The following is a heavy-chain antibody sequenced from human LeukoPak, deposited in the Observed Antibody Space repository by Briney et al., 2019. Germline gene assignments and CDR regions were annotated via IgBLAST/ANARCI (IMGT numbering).Heavy chain of an antibody. J-gene: IGHJ4*02. CDR1: GFTLSIYA. D-gene: IGHD3-10*01. Sequence: GGSLRLSCAASGFTLSIYAMSWVRQAPGEGLEWVSTIGDSGASTYYAQSVKGRFTISRDNSKNSLFLQMNSLRAEDTAVYYCARDSGRNLYYFDYWGQGTLVTVSS. V-gene: IGHV3-23*01. CDR3: ARDSGRNLYYFDY. CDR2: IGDSGAST.